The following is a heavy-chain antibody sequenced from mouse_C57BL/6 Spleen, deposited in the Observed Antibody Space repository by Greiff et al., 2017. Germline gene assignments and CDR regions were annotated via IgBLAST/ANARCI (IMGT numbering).Heavy chain of an antibody. J-gene: IGHJ4*01. V-gene: IGHV1-52*01. D-gene: IGHD2-2*01. CDR1: GYTFTSYW. Sequence: VQLQQPGAELVRPGSSVKLSCKASGYTFTSYWMHWVKQRPIQGLEWIGNIDPSDSETHYNQKFKDKATLTVDKSSSTAYMQLSSLTSEDSAVYDGARGGYDGGYYAMDYWGQGTSVTVSS. CDR3: ARGGYDGGYYAMDY. CDR2: IDPSDSET.